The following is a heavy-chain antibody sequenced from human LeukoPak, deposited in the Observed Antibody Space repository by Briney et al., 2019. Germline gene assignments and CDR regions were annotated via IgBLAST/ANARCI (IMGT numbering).Heavy chain of an antibody. D-gene: IGHD3-22*01. Sequence: ASVNVSFKSSGDTFITYYMHWVRQAPGQGLEWMGIIKPSGGSTSNAQKFQGRGTMTRDTSTSTVYMELRSLRSEDTAVYYCAGSPYYFDSSGYYGVNYWGQGTLVTVSS. CDR1: GDTFITYY. CDR3: AGSPYYFDSSGYYGVNY. J-gene: IGHJ4*02. CDR2: IKPSGGST. V-gene: IGHV1-46*01.